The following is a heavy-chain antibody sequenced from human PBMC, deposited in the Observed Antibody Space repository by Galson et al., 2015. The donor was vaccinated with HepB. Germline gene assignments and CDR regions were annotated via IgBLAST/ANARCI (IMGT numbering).Heavy chain of an antibody. CDR1: GYTFTGYY. V-gene: IGHV1-46*01. D-gene: IGHD1-26*01. Sequence: SVKVSCKASGYTFTGYYMHWVRQAPGQGLEWMGIIYPSGGSTTYAQKFQDRVTMTRDTSTSTVYMELSSLRSEDTAVYYCARDYLSAGAFDIWGQGTMVTVSS. CDR3: ARDYLSAGAFDI. CDR2: IYPSGGST. J-gene: IGHJ3*02.